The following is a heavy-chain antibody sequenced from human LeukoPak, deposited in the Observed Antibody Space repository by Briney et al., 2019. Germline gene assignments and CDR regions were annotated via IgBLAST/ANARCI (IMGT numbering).Heavy chain of an antibody. D-gene: IGHD2-2*01. J-gene: IGHJ6*03. CDR1: GYTLTSYG. CDR3: ARGPIIDIVVIPAAADYYHMDV. CDR2: ISAYNGNT. V-gene: IGHV1-18*01. Sequence: ASVKVSCKASGYTLTSYGISWVRQAPGQGLEWMGWISAYNGNTRYAQKLQGRVTMTTDSSTSTAYMELRSLRSDDTAVYYCARGPIIDIVVIPAAADYYHMDVWGKGTAVTVSS.